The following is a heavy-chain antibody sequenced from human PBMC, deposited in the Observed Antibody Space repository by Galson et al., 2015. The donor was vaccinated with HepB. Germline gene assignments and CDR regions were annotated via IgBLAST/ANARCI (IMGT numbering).Heavy chain of an antibody. D-gene: IGHD2-15*01. CDR2: IIPLLGTT. J-gene: IGHJ4*02. Sequence: SCKASGGTFSSYPITWVRQAPGQGLEWLGRIIPLLGTTKYSQKSPDRVTITADKSTGTAYMELTDLTSEDTAIYYCARVGGRGHTFDYWGQGTQVTVSS. V-gene: IGHV1-69*08. CDR1: GGTFSSYP. CDR3: ARVGGRGHTFDY.